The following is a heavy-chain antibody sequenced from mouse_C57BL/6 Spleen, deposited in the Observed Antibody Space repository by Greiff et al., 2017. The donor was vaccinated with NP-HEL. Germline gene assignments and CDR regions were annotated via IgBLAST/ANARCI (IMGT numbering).Heavy chain of an antibody. Sequence: EVQLQESGAELVRPGASVKLSCTASGFTITDDYMHWVKQRPEQGLEWIGWLDPENGDTEYASKFQGKATITADTSSNTAYLQLSSLTSEDTAVYYCTTGYYGSSYVFAYWGQGTLVTVSA. J-gene: IGHJ3*01. V-gene: IGHV14-4*01. CDR3: TTGYYGSSYVFAY. D-gene: IGHD1-1*01. CDR1: GFTITDDY. CDR2: LDPENGDT.